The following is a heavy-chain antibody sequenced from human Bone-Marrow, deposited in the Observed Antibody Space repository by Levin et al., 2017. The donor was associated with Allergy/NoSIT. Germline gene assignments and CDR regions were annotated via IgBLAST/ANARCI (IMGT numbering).Heavy chain of an antibody. CDR3: AKDYYGSGTSYPLFGS. V-gene: IGHV3-23*01. D-gene: IGHD3-10*01. Sequence: GASVKVSCAASGFTFSSYAMSWVRQAPGKGLEWISAIGGSGTGTYYTDSVKGRFTISRDNSRNTLYLQMNNLRAEDTAIYFCAKDYYGSGTSYPLFGSWGQGTLVTVSS. J-gene: IGHJ4*02. CDR2: IGGSGTGT. CDR1: GFTFSSYA.